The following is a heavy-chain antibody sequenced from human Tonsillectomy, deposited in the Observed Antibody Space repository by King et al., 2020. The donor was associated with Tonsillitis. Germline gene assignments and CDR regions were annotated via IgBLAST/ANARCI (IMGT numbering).Heavy chain of an antibody. J-gene: IGHJ4*02. Sequence: VQLQQWGAGLLKPSETLSLTCAVYGGSFSGYYWSWIRQPPGKGLEWIGEINHSGSTNYNPSLKSRVTITVDTSKNQFSLKLSSVTAADTAVYYCARGGPILRYYIRPFDYWGQGTLVTVSS. CDR3: ARGGPILRYYIRPFDY. CDR2: INHSGST. D-gene: IGHD3-9*01. V-gene: IGHV4-34*01. CDR1: GGSFSGYY.